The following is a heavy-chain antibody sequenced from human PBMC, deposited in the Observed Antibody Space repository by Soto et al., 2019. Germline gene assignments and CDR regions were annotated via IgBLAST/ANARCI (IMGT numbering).Heavy chain of an antibody. J-gene: IGHJ6*02. CDR3: ARDGSDSYGLDV. D-gene: IGHD6-25*01. V-gene: IGHV4-4*07. Sequence: QVHLQEPGPGLGKPSETLSLTCTVSVGSVRSYYWSWVRQPAGKGLEWIGRLYNSGNTNYNPSLKSRVIMSAETSKNQFSLKLSSVTGADTAVYYCARDGSDSYGLDVWGQGTTVTVSS. CDR2: LYNSGNT. CDR1: VGSVRSYY.